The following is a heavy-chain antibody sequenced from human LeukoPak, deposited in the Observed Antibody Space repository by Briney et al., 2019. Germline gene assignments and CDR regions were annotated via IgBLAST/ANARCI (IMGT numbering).Heavy chain of an antibody. D-gene: IGHD2-2*01. V-gene: IGHV4-30-4*01. Sequence: PSQTLSLTCTVSGGSISSGDYYWSWIRQPPGKGLEWIGYIYYSGSTYYNPSLKSRVTISVDTSKNQVSLKPSSVTAADTAVYYCARGIVVESYYYYGMDVWGKGTTVTVSS. CDR2: IYYSGST. CDR3: ARGIVVESYYYYGMDV. CDR1: GGSISSGDYY. J-gene: IGHJ6*04.